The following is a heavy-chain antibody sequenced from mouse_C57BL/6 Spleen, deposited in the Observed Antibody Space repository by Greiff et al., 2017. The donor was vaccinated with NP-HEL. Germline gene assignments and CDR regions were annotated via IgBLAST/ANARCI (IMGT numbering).Heavy chain of an antibody. Sequence: QVQLQQSGPGLVAPSQSLSITCTVSGFSFTSYGVDWVRQPPGKGLEWLGVIWGGGSTNYNSALMSSLGLSKDNSKSQVFLKMNSRQTDDTAMYYCGKAGSSGYVAYWGQGTLVTVSA. V-gene: IGHV2-9*01. CDR1: GFSFTSYG. CDR2: IWGGGST. J-gene: IGHJ3*01. D-gene: IGHD3-2*02. CDR3: GKAGSSGYVAY.